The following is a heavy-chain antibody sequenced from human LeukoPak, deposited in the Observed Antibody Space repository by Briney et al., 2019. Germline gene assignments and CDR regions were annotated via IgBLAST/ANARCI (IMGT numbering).Heavy chain of an antibody. CDR1: GGSFSGYY. CDR2: INHSGST. D-gene: IGHD4-17*01. Sequence: PSETLSLTCAVYGGSFSGYYWSWVRQPPGKGLEWIGEINHSGSTNYNPSLKSRVTISVDTSKNQFSLKLSSVTAADTAVYYCARCRYGDYLNYYYGMDVWGQGTTVTVSS. CDR3: ARCRYGDYLNYYYGMDV. V-gene: IGHV4-34*01. J-gene: IGHJ6*02.